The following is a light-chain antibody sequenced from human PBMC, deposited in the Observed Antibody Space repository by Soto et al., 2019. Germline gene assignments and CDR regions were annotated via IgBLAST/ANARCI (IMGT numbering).Light chain of an antibody. CDR2: LAS. J-gene: IGKJ5*01. CDR1: QAVNTR. Sequence: IVLTQSPATLSSFPGDRVTLSCRASQAVNTRLAWYQHKPGQAPRLLIYLASNRAAGVPARFSGSGSGTDFTLTISNVEPEDFAVYICQQYGTSPRTFGQGTRLEIK. V-gene: IGKV3D-11*03. CDR3: QQYGTSPRT.